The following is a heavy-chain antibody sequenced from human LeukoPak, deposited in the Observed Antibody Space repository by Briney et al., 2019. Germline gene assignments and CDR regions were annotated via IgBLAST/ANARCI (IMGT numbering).Heavy chain of an antibody. CDR3: ARDGDYYDSSGYWAPPGY. Sequence: PGRSLRLSCAASGFTFSSYAMHWVRQAPGKGLEWVAVISYDGSNKYYADSVKGRFTIPRDNSKNTLYLQMNSLRAEDTAAYYCARDGDYYDSSGYWAPPGYWGQGTLVTVSS. CDR1: GFTFSSYA. CDR2: ISYDGSNK. J-gene: IGHJ4*02. V-gene: IGHV3-30-3*01. D-gene: IGHD3-22*01.